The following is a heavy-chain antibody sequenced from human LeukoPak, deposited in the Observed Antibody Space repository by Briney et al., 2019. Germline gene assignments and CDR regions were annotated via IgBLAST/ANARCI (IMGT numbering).Heavy chain of an antibody. J-gene: IGHJ4*02. Sequence: PGGSLRLSCAASGFTFSSYAMSWVRQAPGKGLEWVSAISGSGGSTYYADSVKGRFTISRDNAKNSLYLQMNSLRAEDTAVYYCARDPVTYFYDSSGDFHYWGQGTLVTVSS. CDR3: ARDPVTYFYDSSGDFHY. CDR2: ISGSGGST. D-gene: IGHD3-22*01. CDR1: GFTFSSYA. V-gene: IGHV3-23*01.